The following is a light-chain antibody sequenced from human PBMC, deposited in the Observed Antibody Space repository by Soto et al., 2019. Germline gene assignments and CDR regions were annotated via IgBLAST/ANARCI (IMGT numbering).Light chain of an antibody. CDR1: QSVSSSY. J-gene: IGKJ1*01. Sequence: EIVLTQSPGTLSLSPGERATLSCRASQSVSSSYLAWYQQKPSQAPRLLIYGGSSRATGIPDRFSGSGSGTDFTLTISRLEPEDFAVYYCHQYGSSSWTFGQGTKVEIK. CDR2: GGS. CDR3: HQYGSSSWT. V-gene: IGKV3-20*01.